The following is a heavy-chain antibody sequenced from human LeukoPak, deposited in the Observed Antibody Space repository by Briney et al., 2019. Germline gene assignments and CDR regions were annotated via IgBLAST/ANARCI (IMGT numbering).Heavy chain of an antibody. Sequence: ASVKVSCKASGYTFTGYYIHWVRQAPGQGLEWMGWINPNSGNTNYAQKFQERVTITRDMSTSTAYMELSSLRSEDTAVYYCAAASITIFGVVTDYWGQGTLVTVSS. CDR2: INPNSGNT. V-gene: IGHV1-2*02. J-gene: IGHJ4*02. CDR1: GYTFTGYY. D-gene: IGHD3-3*01. CDR3: AAASITIFGVVTDY.